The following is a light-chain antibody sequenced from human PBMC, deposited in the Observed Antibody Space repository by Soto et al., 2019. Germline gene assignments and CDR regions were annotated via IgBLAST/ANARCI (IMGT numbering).Light chain of an antibody. CDR1: QRVSSRF. V-gene: IGKV3-20*01. CDR3: QKYGSSPYT. Sequence: EIVLTQSPGTLSLSPGERATLSCRASQRVSSRFLAWYQQKPGQAPRLLMYGASNRATGIPDRFSGTGSGTEFTLTISRLEPDDFAVYYCQKYGSSPYTFGLGPKLEIK. J-gene: IGKJ2*01. CDR2: GAS.